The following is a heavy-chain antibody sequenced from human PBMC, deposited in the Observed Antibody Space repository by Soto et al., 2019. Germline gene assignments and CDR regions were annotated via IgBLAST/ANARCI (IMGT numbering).Heavy chain of an antibody. CDR2: IYYSGST. J-gene: IGHJ6*02. V-gene: IGHV4-59*01. D-gene: IGHD1-7*01. CDR1: GGSISSYY. CDR3: AREGLTGTIGLYDYYGIDV. Sequence: QVQLQESGPGLVKPSETLSLTCTVSGGSISSYYWSWIRQPPGKGLEWIGYIYYSGSTNSNPSLMRRVIMSVDTSKNQFSLKLSSVTSADTAVYYCAREGLTGTIGLYDYYGIDVWGQGTTVTGYS.